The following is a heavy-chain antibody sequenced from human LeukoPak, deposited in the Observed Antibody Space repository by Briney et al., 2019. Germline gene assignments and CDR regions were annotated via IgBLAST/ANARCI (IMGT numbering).Heavy chain of an antibody. CDR2: IYSSGST. CDR1: GGSVSGYY. V-gene: IGHV4-59*08. Sequence: KPSETLSLTCTVSGGSVSGYYWSWIRQPPGKGLEWIGCIYSSGSTTYNPSLRSRVIISVDTSKNQFSLKLNSVTAADTAAYYCARRGFFDYWGQGALVTISS. CDR3: ARRGFFDY. J-gene: IGHJ4*02. D-gene: IGHD3-16*01.